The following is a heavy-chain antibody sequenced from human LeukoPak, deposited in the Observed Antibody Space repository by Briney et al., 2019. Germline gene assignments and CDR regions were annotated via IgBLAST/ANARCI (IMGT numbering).Heavy chain of an antibody. V-gene: IGHV4-4*02. D-gene: IGHD2-21*02. J-gene: IGHJ5*02. CDR1: GGSISSSNW. Sequence: SETLSLTCAVSGGSISSSNWWSWVRPPPGKGLEWIGEIYHSGSTNYNPSLKGRVTISVDKSKNQFSLKLSSVTAADTAVYYCARGAGDAYCGGDCYSNWFDPWGQGTLVTVSS. CDR3: ARGAGDAYCGGDCYSNWFDP. CDR2: IYHSGST.